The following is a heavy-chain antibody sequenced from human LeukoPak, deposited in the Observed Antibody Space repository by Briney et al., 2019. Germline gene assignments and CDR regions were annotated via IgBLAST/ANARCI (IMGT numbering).Heavy chain of an antibody. J-gene: IGHJ4*02. CDR2: ISWNSGSI. Sequence: GRSLRLSCAASGFTFDDYAMHWVRQAPGKGLEWVSGISWNSGSIGYADSVKGRFTISRDNAKNSLYLQMNSLRAEDTALYYCAKDMVRGVIGVFDYWGQGTLVTVSS. D-gene: IGHD3-10*01. CDR3: AKDMVRGVIGVFDY. CDR1: GFTFDDYA. V-gene: IGHV3-9*01.